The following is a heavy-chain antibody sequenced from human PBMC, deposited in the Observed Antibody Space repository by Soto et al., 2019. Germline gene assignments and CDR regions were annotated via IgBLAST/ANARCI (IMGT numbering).Heavy chain of an antibody. J-gene: IGHJ6*02. D-gene: IGHD1-1*01. CDR1: ADSLRSSRLY. Sequence: PSETLSLTCVLSADSLRSSRLYCGWFRQPPGKGLEWTATVFDTGSSYYNSSLQSRVTISVDTSKDRIYLELRSVTAADTAIYYCAKHGHVRERPFYYYGMDVWGQGTTVTVSS. V-gene: IGHV4-39*01. CDR2: VFDTGSS. CDR3: AKHGHVRERPFYYYGMDV.